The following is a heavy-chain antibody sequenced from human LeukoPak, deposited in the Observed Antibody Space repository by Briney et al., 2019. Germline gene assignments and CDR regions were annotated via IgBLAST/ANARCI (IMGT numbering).Heavy chain of an antibody. CDR1: VFTFSDYY. Sequence: GGSLRLSCAASVFTFSDYYMSWIRQAPGKGLEWVSYISSSGSTIYYADSVKGRFTISRDNAKNSLYLQMNSLRAEDTAVYYCARTVVVVAAVDYWGQGTLVTVSS. J-gene: IGHJ4*02. CDR2: ISSSGSTI. D-gene: IGHD2-15*01. V-gene: IGHV3-11*01. CDR3: ARTVVVVAAVDY.